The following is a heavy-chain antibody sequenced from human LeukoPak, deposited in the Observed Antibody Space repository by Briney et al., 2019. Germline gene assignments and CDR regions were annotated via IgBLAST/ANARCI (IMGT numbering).Heavy chain of an antibody. V-gene: IGHV5-51*01. J-gene: IGHJ4*02. D-gene: IGHD5-24*01. CDR1: GYSFTSYW. CDR3: ARLIGRDGYNGVFDY. Sequence: GESLKISCKGSGYSFTSYWIGWVRQMPGKGLEWMGIIYPGDSDTRYSPSFQGQVTISADKSISTAYLQWSSLKASDTAMHYCARLIGRDGYNGVFDYWGQGTLVTVSS. CDR2: IYPGDSDT.